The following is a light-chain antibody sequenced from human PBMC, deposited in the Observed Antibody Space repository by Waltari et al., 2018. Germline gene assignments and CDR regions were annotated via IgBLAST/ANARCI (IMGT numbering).Light chain of an antibody. Sequence: EIVLTQSPGTLSLSPGERATLSCRASQSVSRTLAWSQQKPGQAPRLLIYDASSRATGIPDRFSGSGSGTDFSLTITRLEPEDFAVYYCQHYVSLPVTFGQGTKVEIK. CDR3: QHYVSLPVT. J-gene: IGKJ1*01. CDR1: QSVSRT. V-gene: IGKV3-20*01. CDR2: DAS.